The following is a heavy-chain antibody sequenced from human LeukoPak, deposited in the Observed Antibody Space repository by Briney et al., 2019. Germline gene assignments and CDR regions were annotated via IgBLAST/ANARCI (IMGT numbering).Heavy chain of an antibody. CDR2: ISSSSSYI. D-gene: IGHD3-10*01. Sequence: GGSLRLSCVASGFTFSSYSMNWVPQAPGKGLEWVSSISSSSSYIYYADSVKGRFTISRDNAKNSLYLQMNSLRAEDTAVYYCARGVGGSGSSRDNFDYWGQGTLVTVSS. CDR3: ARGVGGSGSSRDNFDY. V-gene: IGHV3-21*01. CDR1: GFTFSSYS. J-gene: IGHJ4*02.